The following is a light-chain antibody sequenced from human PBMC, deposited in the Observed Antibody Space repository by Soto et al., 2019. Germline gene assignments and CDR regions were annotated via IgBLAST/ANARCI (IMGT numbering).Light chain of an antibody. V-gene: IGKV1-39*01. CDR2: GAS. CDR3: QQTYTIPWT. J-gene: IGKJ1*01. CDR1: RSLGVN. Sequence: DIQMTQSPSSLSASIGDRVIITCRASRSLGVNLSWYQQSPGKAPKLLIYGASNSQGGVPSRFSGSGSGTDFTLTIRSLQLADSATYYCQQTYTIPWTFGQGSKVEIK.